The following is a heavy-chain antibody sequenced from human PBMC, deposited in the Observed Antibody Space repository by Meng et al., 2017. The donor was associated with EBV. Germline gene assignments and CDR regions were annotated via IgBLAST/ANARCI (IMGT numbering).Heavy chain of an antibody. CDR1: GSTGTSYG. CDR3: ARDGRLYDTPSPFDY. CDR2: ISAYNGNT. Sequence: VQVVSSGAEVKKPGAPVKVSCNTAGSTGTSYGISWVRHAPGQGLEWMGWISAYNGNTNYAQKLQGRVTMNTDTSTSTAYMELRSLRSDDTAVYYCARDGRLYDTPSPFDYWGQGTLVTVSS. V-gene: IGHV1-18*01. J-gene: IGHJ4*02. D-gene: IGHD3-22*01.